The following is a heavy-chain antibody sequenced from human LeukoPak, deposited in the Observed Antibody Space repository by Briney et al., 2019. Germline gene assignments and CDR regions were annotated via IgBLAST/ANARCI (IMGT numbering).Heavy chain of an antibody. CDR3: AREVTTRTNYNWFDP. CDR1: GYTFTGYY. V-gene: IGHV1-2*02. D-gene: IGHD1-1*01. Sequence: AASVKVSCKASGYTFTGYYMHWVRQAPGQGLEWMGWINPNSGGTNYAQKFQGRVTMTRDTSTSTAYMELSRLRSDDTAVYYCAREVTTRTNYNWFDPWGQGTLVTVSS. CDR2: INPNSGGT. J-gene: IGHJ5*02.